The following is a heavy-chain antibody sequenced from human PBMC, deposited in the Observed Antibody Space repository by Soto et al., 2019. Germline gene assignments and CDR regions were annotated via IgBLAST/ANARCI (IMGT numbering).Heavy chain of an antibody. CDR3: ARVASVATPWPSIDY. CDR1: GFTFSSYS. J-gene: IGHJ4*02. Sequence: GGSLRVSCAASGFTFSSYSMNWVRQAPGKGLEWVSSISSSSYIYYADSVKGRFTISRDNAKNSLYLQMNSLRAEDTAVYYCARVASVATPWPSIDYWGQGTLVTVST. D-gene: IGHD5-12*01. V-gene: IGHV3-21*01. CDR2: ISSSSYI.